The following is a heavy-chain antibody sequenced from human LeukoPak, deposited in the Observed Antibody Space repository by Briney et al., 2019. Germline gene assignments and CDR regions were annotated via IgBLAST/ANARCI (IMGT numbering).Heavy chain of an antibody. CDR1: GFTFSSYS. Sequence: NPGGSLRLSCAASGFTFSSYSVNWVRQAPGKGLEWVSSISSSSGYIYYADSVKGRFTISRDNAKNSLYLQMSSLRAEDTAVYFCAKQAGWGGYFYFLPFDFWGRGTLVTVSS. D-gene: IGHD2-21*01. CDR2: ISSSSGYI. CDR3: AKQAGWGGYFYFLPFDF. J-gene: IGHJ4*02. V-gene: IGHV3-21*04.